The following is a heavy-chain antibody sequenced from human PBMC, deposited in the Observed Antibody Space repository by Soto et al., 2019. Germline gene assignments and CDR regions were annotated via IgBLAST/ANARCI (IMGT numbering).Heavy chain of an antibody. Sequence: SETLSLTCTVSGGSISSSSYYWGWIRQPPGKGLEWIGSIYCSGSTYYNPSLKSRVTISVDTSKNQFSLKLSSVTAADTAVYYCARPSGITGTYDYWGQGTLVTVSS. J-gene: IGHJ4*02. CDR3: ARPSGITGTYDY. CDR2: IYCSGST. V-gene: IGHV4-39*01. CDR1: GGSISSSSYY. D-gene: IGHD1-20*01.